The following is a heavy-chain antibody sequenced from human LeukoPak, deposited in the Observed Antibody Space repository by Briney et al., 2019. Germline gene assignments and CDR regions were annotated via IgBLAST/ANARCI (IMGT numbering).Heavy chain of an antibody. J-gene: IGHJ4*02. CDR1: GFSFTNAW. CDR2: INWNGGST. Sequence: PGGSLRLSCAASGFSFTNAWVTSVRQAPGGGRGWGSSINWNGGSTDYADSVKGRFTTSRDNAKNTLYLHMSRLRAEDTALYYCARDRDSVYGLGCYLAYWGQGTLVTVSS. V-gene: IGHV3-20*04. CDR3: ARDRDSVYGLGCYLAY. D-gene: IGHD3-10*01.